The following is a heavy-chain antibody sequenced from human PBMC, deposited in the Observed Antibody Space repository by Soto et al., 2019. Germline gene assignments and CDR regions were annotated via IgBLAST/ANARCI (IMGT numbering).Heavy chain of an antibody. V-gene: IGHV4-30-4*01. J-gene: IGHJ5*02. CDR1: GGSISTGDYY. D-gene: IGHD5-18*01. CDR2: IYYSGSP. Sequence: QVQLQESGPGLVKPSQTMSLTCTVSGGSISTGDYYWSWIRQPPGKGLAWIGYIYYSGSPYYNPSLKSRVTISVDASKNQFALKLSSVTAAYTAVYYCARVCVGIQLWAYPNWCAPWGHGTLVAVSS. CDR3: ARVCVGIQLWAYPNWCAP.